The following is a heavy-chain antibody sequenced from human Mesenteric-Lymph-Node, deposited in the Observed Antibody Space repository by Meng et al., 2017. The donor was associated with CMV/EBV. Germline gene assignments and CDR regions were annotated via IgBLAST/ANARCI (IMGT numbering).Heavy chain of an antibody. J-gene: IGHJ6*02. D-gene: IGHD3-3*01. CDR3: ARQGRSGGLYYHYGMDV. CDR1: GYSFTSYW. CDR2: IYPGDSDT. Sequence: GESLKISCKGSGYSFTSYWIGWVRQMPGKGLEWMGIIYPGDSDTRYSPSFQGQVTISADKSISTAYLQLSSLKASDTAMYYCARQGRSGGLYYHYGMDVWGQGTTVTVSS. V-gene: IGHV5-51*01.